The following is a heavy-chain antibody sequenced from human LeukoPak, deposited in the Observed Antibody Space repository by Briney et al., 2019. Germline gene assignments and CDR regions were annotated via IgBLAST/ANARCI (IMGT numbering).Heavy chain of an antibody. D-gene: IGHD2-2*01. CDR2: ISSSGSTI. J-gene: IGHJ3*02. CDR3: AREYIVVVPAAMVHDAFDI. Sequence: GGSLRLSCAASGLTFSDYYMSWIRKAPGKGLEWVSYISSSGSTIYYADSVNGRFTISRDNAKNSLYLQMNSLRAEDTAVYYCAREYIVVVPAAMVHDAFDIWGQGTMVTVSS. V-gene: IGHV3-11*04. CDR1: GLTFSDYY.